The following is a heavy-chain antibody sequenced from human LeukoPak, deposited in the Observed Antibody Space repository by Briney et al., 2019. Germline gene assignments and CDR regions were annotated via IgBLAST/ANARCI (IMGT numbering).Heavy chain of an antibody. CDR2: MNPNSGDT. Sequence: VASVKVSCTTSGYLFTGFYIHWVRQVPGQGLEWMGWMNPNSGDTKFAPKFQGRVAMTRVTSINTAYMEVTGLTPADTAIYYCAKRGGALSDWGQGTPVTVTS. V-gene: IGHV1-2*02. CDR3: AKRGGALSD. J-gene: IGHJ4*02. CDR1: GYLFTGFY. D-gene: IGHD2-21*01.